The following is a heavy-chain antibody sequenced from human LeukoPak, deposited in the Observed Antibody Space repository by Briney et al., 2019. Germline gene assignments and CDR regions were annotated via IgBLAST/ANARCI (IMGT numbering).Heavy chain of an antibody. Sequence: PGGSLRLSCAASGFTVSSNYMSWVRQAPGKGLEWVSVIYSGGSPYYADSVKGRFTISRHNYKHTLYLQMNSLRAEDTAVYYCGRGGPYYYESSGYSNDAFDIWGQGTMVTVSS. V-gene: IGHV3-53*04. J-gene: IGHJ3*02. D-gene: IGHD3-22*01. CDR2: IYSGGSP. CDR1: GFTVSSNY. CDR3: GRGGPYYYESSGYSNDAFDI.